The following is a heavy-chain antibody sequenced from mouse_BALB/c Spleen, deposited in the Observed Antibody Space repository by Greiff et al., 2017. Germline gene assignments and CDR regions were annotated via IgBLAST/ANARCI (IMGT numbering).Heavy chain of an antibody. D-gene: IGHD2-1*01. Sequence: VQLQQSGTVLARPGASVKMSCKASGYTFTSYWMHWVKQRPGQGLEWIGAIYPGNSDTSYNQKFKGKAKLTAVTSTSTAYMELSSLTNEDSAVYYCTRALYGNYGAWFAYWGQGTLVTVSA. J-gene: IGHJ3*01. CDR2: IYPGNSDT. CDR1: GYTFTSYW. V-gene: IGHV1-5*01. CDR3: TRALYGNYGAWFAY.